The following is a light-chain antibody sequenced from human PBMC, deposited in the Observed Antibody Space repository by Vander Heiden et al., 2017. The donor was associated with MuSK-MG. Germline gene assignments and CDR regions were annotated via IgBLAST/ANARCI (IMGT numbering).Light chain of an antibody. CDR3: AAWDDSLSGPV. V-gene: IGLV1-47*03. CDR1: SSNIGSNY. CDR2: MNN. Sequence: QSVLTQPPSASGTPGQRVTISCSGSSSNIGSNYVYWYQQLPGTAPKLLIYMNNRRPSGVPDRFSGSKSGTSASLAISGLWAEDEADYYCAAWDDSLSGPVFGGGTKLTVL. J-gene: IGLJ3*02.